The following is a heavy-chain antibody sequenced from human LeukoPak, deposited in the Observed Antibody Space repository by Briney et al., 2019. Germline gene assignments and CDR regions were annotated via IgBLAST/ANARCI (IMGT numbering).Heavy chain of an antibody. CDR3: ARDLSAAGVFDY. CDR2: IWYDGSNK. V-gene: IGHV3-33*01. J-gene: IGHJ4*02. D-gene: IGHD6-13*01. Sequence: PGRSLRLSCAASGFTFSSYGMHWVRQAPGKGLEWVAVIWYDGSNKYYADSVKGRFTISRDNSKNTLYLQMNSLRAEDTAVYYCARDLSAAGVFDYWGQGTLVTVSS. CDR1: GFTFSSYG.